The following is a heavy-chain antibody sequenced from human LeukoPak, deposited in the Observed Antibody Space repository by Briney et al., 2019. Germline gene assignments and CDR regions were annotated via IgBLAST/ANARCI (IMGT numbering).Heavy chain of an antibody. Sequence: GGSLGLSCAASGFTFSSYAMSWVRQAPGKGLEWVSAISGSGGSTYYADSVKGRFTISRDNSKNTLYLQMNSLRAEDTAVYYCAKDDDFWSGSSLDYWGQGTLVTVSS. D-gene: IGHD3-3*01. V-gene: IGHV3-23*01. J-gene: IGHJ4*02. CDR2: ISGSGGST. CDR1: GFTFSSYA. CDR3: AKDDDFWSGSSLDY.